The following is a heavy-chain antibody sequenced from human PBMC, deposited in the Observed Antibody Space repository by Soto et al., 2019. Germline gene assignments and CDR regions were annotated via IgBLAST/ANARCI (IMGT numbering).Heavy chain of an antibody. V-gene: IGHV3-23*01. J-gene: IGHJ4*02. D-gene: IGHD6-13*01. CDR1: GFTFSSYA. CDR2: ISGSGGST. Sequence: EVQLLESGGGLVQPGGSLRLSCAASGFTFSSYAMSWVRQTPGKGLEWVSAISGSGGSTYYTDSVKGRFTISRDNSKNTMYLQMNSLRDEDTAVYYCAKAPSSSWFPFDYWGQGSLVTVSS. CDR3: AKAPSSSWFPFDY.